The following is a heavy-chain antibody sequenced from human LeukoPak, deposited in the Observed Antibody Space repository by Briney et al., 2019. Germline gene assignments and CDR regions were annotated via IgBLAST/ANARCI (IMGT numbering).Heavy chain of an antibody. Sequence: ASVRVSCKASGYTFPDYGISWVRQAPGQGLEWVGWISGYNGHTNYAQKFQGRVTMTTDTSTSTVYMELRTLRSDDTAVYYCARAQNIAGRPDYWGQGTLVTVSS. D-gene: IGHD6-6*01. CDR3: ARAQNIAGRPDY. J-gene: IGHJ4*02. CDR1: GYTFPDYG. V-gene: IGHV1-18*01. CDR2: ISGYNGHT.